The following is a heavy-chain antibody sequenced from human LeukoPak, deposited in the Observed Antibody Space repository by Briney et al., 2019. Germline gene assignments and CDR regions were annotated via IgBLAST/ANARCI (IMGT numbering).Heavy chain of an antibody. D-gene: IGHD6-19*01. CDR1: GFTFSSYA. CDR3: ARGIAVAGPPFDY. Sequence: GSLRLSCAASGFTFSSYAMHWVRQAPGKGLEWVAVISYDGRNKYYADSVKGRFTISRDNSKNTLYLQMNSLRAEDTAVYYCARGIAVAGPPFDYWGQGTLVTVSS. J-gene: IGHJ4*02. V-gene: IGHV3-30*04. CDR2: ISYDGRNK.